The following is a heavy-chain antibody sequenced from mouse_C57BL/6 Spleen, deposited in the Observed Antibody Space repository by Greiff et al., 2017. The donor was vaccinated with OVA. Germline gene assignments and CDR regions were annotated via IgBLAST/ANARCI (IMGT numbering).Heavy chain of an antibody. CDR3: ARHFISGTWGYFDY. J-gene: IGHJ2*01. CDR1: GFTFSSYT. Sequence: ESGGGLVKPGGSLKLSCAASGFTFSSYTMSWVRQTPEKRLEWVATISGGGGNTYYPDSVKGRFTISRDNAKNTLYLQMSSLRSEDTALYYCARHFISGTWGYFDYWGQGTTLTVSS. D-gene: IGHD4-1*01. CDR2: ISGGGGNT. V-gene: IGHV5-9*01.